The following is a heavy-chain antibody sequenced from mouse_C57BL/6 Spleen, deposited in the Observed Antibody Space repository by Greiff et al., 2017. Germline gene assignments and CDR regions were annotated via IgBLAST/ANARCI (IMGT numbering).Heavy chain of an antibody. V-gene: IGHV1-55*01. CDR1: GYTFTSYW. CDR3: ARRITTVPDYFDY. D-gene: IGHD1-1*01. J-gene: IGHJ2*01. CDR2: IYPGSGST. Sequence: VQLQQSGAELVKPGASVKMSCKASGYTFTSYWITWVKQRPGQGLEWIGDIYPGSGSTNYNEKFKSKATLTVDTSSSTAYMQLSSLTSEDSAVYYCARRITTVPDYFDYWGQGTTLTVSS.